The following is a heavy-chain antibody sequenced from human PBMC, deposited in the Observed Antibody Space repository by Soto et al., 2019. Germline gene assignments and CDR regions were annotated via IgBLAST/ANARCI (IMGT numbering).Heavy chain of an antibody. Sequence: SETLSLTCTVSGGSISSGDYYWSWIRQPPGKGLEWIGYIYYSGSTYYNPSLKSRVTISVDTSKNQFSLKLSSVTAADTAVYYCARFARYGSGSYSYFDYWGQGTLVTVSS. CDR1: GGSISSGDYY. D-gene: IGHD3-10*01. J-gene: IGHJ4*02. V-gene: IGHV4-30-4*01. CDR2: IYYSGST. CDR3: ARFARYGSGSYSYFDY.